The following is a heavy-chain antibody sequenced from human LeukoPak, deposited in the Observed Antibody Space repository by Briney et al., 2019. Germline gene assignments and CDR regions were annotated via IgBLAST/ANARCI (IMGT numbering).Heavy chain of an antibody. D-gene: IGHD3-10*01. J-gene: IGHJ4*02. Sequence: ASVKVSCKASGYPFRDYYIYWRQQAPGKGLEWMGRIDPLDGETTYAETFLGRVTLTADTSTSTIYMELNSLTFADRAVYYCARDHEERGPYLDLWGQGTQVIVSS. CDR2: IDPLDGET. CDR3: ARDHEERGPYLDL. V-gene: IGHV1-69-2*01. CDR1: GYPFRDYY.